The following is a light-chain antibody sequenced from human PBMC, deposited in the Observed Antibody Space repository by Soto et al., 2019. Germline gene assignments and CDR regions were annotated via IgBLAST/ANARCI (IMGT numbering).Light chain of an antibody. J-gene: IGLJ3*02. CDR2: SNN. CDR1: SSNIGSNA. CDR3: AAWDDSLNGPL. V-gene: IGLV1-44*01. Sequence: QSVLTQPPSASGTPGQRVTISCSGSSSNIGSNAVNWYQQLPGTAPTLRIYSNNQRPSGVPDRFSGSKSGTSASLAVNGLQSEDEADYYCAAWDDSLNGPLFGGGTKLTVL.